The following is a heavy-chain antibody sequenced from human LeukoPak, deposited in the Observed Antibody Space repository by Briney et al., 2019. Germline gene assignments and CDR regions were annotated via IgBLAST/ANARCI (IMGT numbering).Heavy chain of an antibody. D-gene: IGHD3-22*01. CDR3: ARGGVYDGSAFDL. J-gene: IGHJ2*01. Sequence: ASVKVSCKASGYTFTTYYMHWVRQAPGQGLEWMGIINPSGGSTSYAQKFQGRVTMTRGMSTSTVYMDLSSLRSEDTAVYYCARGGVYDGSAFDLWGRGTLVTVSS. CDR2: INPSGGST. CDR1: GYTFTTYY. V-gene: IGHV1-46*01.